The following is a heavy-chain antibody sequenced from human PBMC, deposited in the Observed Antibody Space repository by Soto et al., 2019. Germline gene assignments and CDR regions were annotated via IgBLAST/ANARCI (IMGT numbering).Heavy chain of an antibody. V-gene: IGHV1-69*13. D-gene: IGHD6-13*01. Sequence: SVEVSCKASGGTLSSYASSWVRQAPGQGLEWMGGIIPIFGTANYAQKFQGRVTITADESTSTAYMELSSLRSEDTAVYYCASPGIAAAGKGPYYYGMDVWGQGTTVTVSS. CDR2: IIPIFGTA. J-gene: IGHJ6*02. CDR3: ASPGIAAAGKGPYYYGMDV. CDR1: GGTLSSYA.